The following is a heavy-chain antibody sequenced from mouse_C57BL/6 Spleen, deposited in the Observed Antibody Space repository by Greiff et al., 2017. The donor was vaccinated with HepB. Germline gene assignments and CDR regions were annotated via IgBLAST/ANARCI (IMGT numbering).Heavy chain of an antibody. Sequence: QVQLQQSGAELMKPGASVKLSCKATGYTFTGYWLAWVKQRPGHGLAWIGEILPGSGSTNYNAKFKGKATLTADTSANTAYMQLSSLTTEDSAIYYCARRGYPYAMDYWGQGTSVTVSS. D-gene: IGHD2-2*01. V-gene: IGHV1-9*01. J-gene: IGHJ4*01. CDR1: GYTFTGYW. CDR2: ILPGSGST. CDR3: ARRGYPYAMDY.